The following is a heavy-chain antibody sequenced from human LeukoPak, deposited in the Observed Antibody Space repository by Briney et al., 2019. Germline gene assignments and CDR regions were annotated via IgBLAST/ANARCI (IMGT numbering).Heavy chain of an antibody. D-gene: IGHD3-10*01. J-gene: IGHJ4*02. CDR1: GFTFDDYA. CDR3: AKDKVFGGELDY. CDR2: ISWNSGTI. Sequence: GGSLRLSCAASGFTFDDYAMHWVRQAPGKGLEGVSGISWNSGTIDYADSVKGRFTISRENAKNCLYLQMNSLRGEETAWYYCAKDKVFGGELDYWGQGTLVTVSS. V-gene: IGHV3-9*01.